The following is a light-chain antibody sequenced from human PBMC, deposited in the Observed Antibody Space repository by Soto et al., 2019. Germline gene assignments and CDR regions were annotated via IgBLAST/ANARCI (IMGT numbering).Light chain of an antibody. J-gene: IGKJ1*01. CDR1: QSLLHSNGRNY. Sequence: IVLTQSPLSLPVTPGEPASISCRSSQSLLHSNGRNYLDWYLQKPGQSPQLLISLASNRASGVPDRFSGSGSGTDFTLKISRVEAEDVGVYYCMQALQTPWTFGQGTTVDIK. CDR3: MQALQTPWT. CDR2: LAS. V-gene: IGKV2-28*01.